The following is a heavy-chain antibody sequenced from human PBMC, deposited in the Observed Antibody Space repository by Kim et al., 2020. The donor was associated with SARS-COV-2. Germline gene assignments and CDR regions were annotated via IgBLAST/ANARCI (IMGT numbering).Heavy chain of an antibody. CDR3: ARQYSSTWGFDY. Sequence: ASVKVSCKPSGYTFTSNPIHWVRQAPGQRLEWMGWINGGNGDTKYSQKFQGRVAITRDTSASTAYMELSSLRSEDTAVYFCARQYSSTWGFDYWGQGTLVTVSS. CDR2: INGGNGDT. CDR1: GYTFTSNP. J-gene: IGHJ4*02. D-gene: IGHD6-13*01. V-gene: IGHV1-3*01.